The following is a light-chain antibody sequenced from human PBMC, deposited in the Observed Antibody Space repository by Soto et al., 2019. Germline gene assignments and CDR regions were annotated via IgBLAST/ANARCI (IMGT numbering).Light chain of an antibody. CDR1: NSDVGGYNY. Sequence: QSALTQPASVSGSPGQSITISCTGTNSDVGGYNYVSWYQQHPGKAPKLMIYEVSNRPSGVSNRFSGSKSGNTASLTISGLQAEDEADYYCSSYTSSSTFYVVFGGGTKLTVL. V-gene: IGLV2-14*01. CDR3: SSYTSSSTFYVV. CDR2: EVS. J-gene: IGLJ2*01.